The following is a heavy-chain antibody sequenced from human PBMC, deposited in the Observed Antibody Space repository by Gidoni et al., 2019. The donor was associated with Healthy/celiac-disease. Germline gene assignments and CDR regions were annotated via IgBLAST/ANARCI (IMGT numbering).Heavy chain of an antibody. CDR1: CFTFSSYS. Sequence: EVQLVESGGGLVKPGGSLRLSCAASCFTFSSYSMNWVRQAQGKGLEWVSSISSSSSYIYYADSVKGRFTISRDNAKNSLYLQMNSLRAEDTAVYYCARPRDGYKDEPIYYYYYGMDVWGQGTTVTVSS. CDR2: ISSSSSYI. J-gene: IGHJ6*02. CDR3: ARPRDGYKDEPIYYYYYGMDV. V-gene: IGHV3-21*01. D-gene: IGHD5-12*01.